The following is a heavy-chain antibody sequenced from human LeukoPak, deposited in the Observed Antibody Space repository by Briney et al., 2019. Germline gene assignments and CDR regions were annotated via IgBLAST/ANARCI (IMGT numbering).Heavy chain of an antibody. D-gene: IGHD6-19*01. V-gene: IGHV3-30*03. Sequence: PGGSLRLSCAASRFTFSSYGMHWVRQAPGKGLEWVAVISYDGRNKNYADSVKGRFTISRDNSKNTLYLQMNSLRADDTAVYYCARDSIAVSGLPDYWGQGTLATVSS. CDR2: ISYDGRNK. CDR1: RFTFSSYG. CDR3: ARDSIAVSGLPDY. J-gene: IGHJ4*02.